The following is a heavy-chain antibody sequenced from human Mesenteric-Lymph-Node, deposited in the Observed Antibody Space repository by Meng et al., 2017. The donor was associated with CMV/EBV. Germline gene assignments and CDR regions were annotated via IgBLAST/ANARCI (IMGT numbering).Heavy chain of an antibody. Sequence: GGSLRLSCAASGFPFSSEGMHWVRQAPGKGLEWVGFILSDGNSAFYADSAEGRFTISRDNAKNSLYLQMNSLRAEDTAVYYCAREDGSYWALDSFDIWGQGTMVTVSS. CDR2: ILSDGNSA. CDR3: AREDGSYWALDSFDI. D-gene: IGHD1-26*01. V-gene: IGHV3-33*01. CDR1: GFPFSSEG. J-gene: IGHJ3*02.